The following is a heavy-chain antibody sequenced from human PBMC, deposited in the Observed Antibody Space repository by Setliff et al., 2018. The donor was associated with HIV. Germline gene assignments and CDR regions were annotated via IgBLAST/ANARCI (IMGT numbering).Heavy chain of an antibody. Sequence: ASVKVSCKPSGGTFSSYGISWVRQAPGQGLEWMGWISAYNGNTNYAQNFQGRVTMTTDTSTSTAYMELRSLRSDDTAVYYCARDGAIFGVGNNWFDPWGQGTLVTVSS. CDR1: GGTFSSYG. CDR2: ISAYNGNT. J-gene: IGHJ5*02. CDR3: ARDGAIFGVGNNWFDP. V-gene: IGHV1-18*01. D-gene: IGHD3-3*01.